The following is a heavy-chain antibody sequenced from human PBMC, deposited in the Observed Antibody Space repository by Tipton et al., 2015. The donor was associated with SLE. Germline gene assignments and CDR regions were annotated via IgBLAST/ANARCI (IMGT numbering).Heavy chain of an antibody. CDR1: GGSFSGYY. D-gene: IGHD1-26*01. Sequence: TLSLTCAVYGGSFSGYYWSWIRQPPGKGLEWIGEINHSGSTNHNPSLKSRVTISVDTSKNQFSLKLSSVTAADTAVYYCARGGMLSGSYSTLDYWGQGTLVTVSS. V-gene: IGHV4-34*01. CDR3: ARGGMLSGSYSTLDY. CDR2: INHSGST. J-gene: IGHJ4*02.